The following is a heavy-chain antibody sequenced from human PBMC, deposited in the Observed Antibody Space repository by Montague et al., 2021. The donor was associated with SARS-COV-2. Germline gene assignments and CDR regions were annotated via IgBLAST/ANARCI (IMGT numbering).Heavy chain of an antibody. V-gene: IGHV4-34*01. CDR3: ARGGTERSTTFGVVFFPLLDS. J-gene: IGHJ4*02. CDR2: IGHTGSF. CDR1: GGSLSGHS. D-gene: IGHD3-3*01. Sequence: LGLSCAVYGGSLSGHSWSWVRQAPEKGLEWIGDIGHTGSFKHNPSLKSRVTMSIDAAKNQFSLRMTSVTAADTSIYYCARGGTERSTTFGVVFFPLLDSWGQGTLVTVSS.